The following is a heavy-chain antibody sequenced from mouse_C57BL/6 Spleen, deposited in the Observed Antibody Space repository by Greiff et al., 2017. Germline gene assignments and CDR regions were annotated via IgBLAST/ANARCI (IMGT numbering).Heavy chain of an antibody. D-gene: IGHD3-2*02. J-gene: IGHJ3*01. CDR1: GYTFTNYW. CDR3: ARGDSSGHEWFAY. Sequence: VQLQESGAELVRPGTSVKMSCKASGYTFTNYWIGWAKQRPGHGLEWIGDIYPGGGYTNYNEKFKGKATLTADKSSSTAYMQFSSLTSEDSAIYYCARGDSSGHEWFAYWGQGTLVTVSA. CDR2: IYPGGGYT. V-gene: IGHV1-63*01.